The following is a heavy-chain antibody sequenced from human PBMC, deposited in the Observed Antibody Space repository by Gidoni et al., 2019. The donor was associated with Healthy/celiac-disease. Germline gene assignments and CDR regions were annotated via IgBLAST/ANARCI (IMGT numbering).Heavy chain of an antibody. CDR3: ARHPVGKLLSYSSSSSGLFYFDY. Sequence: EVQLVQSGAEVKKPGESLKISCKGSGYSFTSYWIGWVRPMPGKGLEWVGIIYPGDSDTRYSPSFQGQVTISADKSISTAYLQWSSLKASDTAMYYCARHPVGKLLSYSSSSSGLFYFDYWGQGTLVTVSS. CDR1: GYSFTSYW. J-gene: IGHJ4*02. V-gene: IGHV5-51*01. CDR2: IYPGDSDT. D-gene: IGHD6-6*01.